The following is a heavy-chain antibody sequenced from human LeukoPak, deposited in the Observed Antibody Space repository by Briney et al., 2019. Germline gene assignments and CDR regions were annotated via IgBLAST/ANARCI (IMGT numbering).Heavy chain of an antibody. CDR3: AKGLIAAAGTAIDY. CDR1: GFTFSSYA. Sequence: GASLRLSCAASGFTFSSYAMSWVRQAPGKGLEWVSAISGSGGSTYYADSVKGRFTISRDNSKNTLYLQMNSLRAEDTAVYYCAKGLIAAAGTAIDYWGQGTPVTVSS. J-gene: IGHJ4*02. CDR2: ISGSGGST. V-gene: IGHV3-23*01. D-gene: IGHD6-13*01.